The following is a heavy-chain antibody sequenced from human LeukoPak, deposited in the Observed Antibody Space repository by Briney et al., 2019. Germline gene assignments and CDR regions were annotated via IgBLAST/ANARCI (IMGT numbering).Heavy chain of an antibody. V-gene: IGHV1-46*01. D-gene: IGHD3-10*01. CDR3: ARGYGSGSYYLLYYFDY. CDR2: INPSGGST. CDR1: GYTFTSYY. Sequence: ASVKVSCKASGYTFTSYYMHWVRQAPGQGLEWMGMINPSGGSTSYAQKFQGRVTMTRDTSTSTVYMELSGLRSEDTAVYYCARGYGSGSYYLLYYFDYWGQGTLVTVSS. J-gene: IGHJ4*02.